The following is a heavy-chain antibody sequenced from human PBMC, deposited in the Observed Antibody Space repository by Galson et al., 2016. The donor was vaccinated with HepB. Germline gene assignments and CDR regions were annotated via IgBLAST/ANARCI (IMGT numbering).Heavy chain of an antibody. CDR3: ARVSRIIMIRDAFDT. J-gene: IGHJ3*02. D-gene: IGHD3-10*01. V-gene: IGHV4-31*03. CDR2: IYNSGVT. CDR1: GGSISSGHYY. Sequence: TLSLTCTVSGGSISSGHYYWSWIRQHPGKGLEWIGNIYNSGVTHHNPSLKSRASISVDTSQNPFPLKLSSVTAADTAVYYCARVSRIIMIRDAFDTWGQGTMVTVSS.